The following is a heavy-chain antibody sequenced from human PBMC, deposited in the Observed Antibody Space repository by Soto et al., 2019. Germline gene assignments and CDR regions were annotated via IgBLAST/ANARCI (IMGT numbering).Heavy chain of an antibody. CDR3: AHRRLEDPSPDYNGLDV. CDR2: VHWNDDK. J-gene: IGHJ6*02. Sequence: QITLKEAGPTLVKPTQTLTLTCTFSGFSLSTTGEGVFWIRQPPGKAPEWLALVHWNDDKRYSPSLRPRLTIRKDTSRNQVVLSLTNLDPVDTGTYSCAHRRLEDPSPDYNGLDVWGQGTTVIVSS. CDR1: GFSLSTTGEG. V-gene: IGHV2-5*01.